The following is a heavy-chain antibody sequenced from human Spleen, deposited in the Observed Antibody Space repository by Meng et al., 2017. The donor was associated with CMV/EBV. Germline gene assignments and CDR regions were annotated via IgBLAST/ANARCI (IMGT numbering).Heavy chain of an antibody. CDR2: ISFSSSSI. J-gene: IGHJ3*02. CDR1: GFTFSGYE. Sequence: GESLKISCVVSGFTFSGYEMNWVRLAPGKGLEWVSYISFSSSSIYYADSVKGRFTISRDNAKKSLYLQMNSLRAEDTALYYCTKANGWYEAFDIWGQGTLVTVSS. CDR3: TKANGWYEAFDI. D-gene: IGHD6-19*01. V-gene: IGHV3-48*03.